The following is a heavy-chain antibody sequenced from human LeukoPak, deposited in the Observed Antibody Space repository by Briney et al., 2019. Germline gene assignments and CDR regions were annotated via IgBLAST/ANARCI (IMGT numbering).Heavy chain of an antibody. Sequence: GGSLRLSCAASGFTFSSYWMHWVRQTPGKGLAWVSRINSDGSTTSDADSVKGRFTISRDNVKNTLYLQMNTLRAEDTAVYYCARVFTVRDYYYYYMDVWGKGTTVTISS. CDR3: ARVFTVRDYYYYYMDV. D-gene: IGHD2-21*01. J-gene: IGHJ6*03. V-gene: IGHV3-74*01. CDR1: GFTFSSYW. CDR2: INSDGSTT.